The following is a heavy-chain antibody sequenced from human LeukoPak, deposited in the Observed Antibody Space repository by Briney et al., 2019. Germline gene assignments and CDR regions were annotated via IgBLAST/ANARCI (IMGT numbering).Heavy chain of an antibody. CDR2: IWSSGEYI. V-gene: IGHV3-21*05. CDR3: ARGTPDSSNHVDWFDP. J-gene: IGHJ5*02. Sequence: NPGGSLRLSCAGSGDSFSRHTMNWVRRAPGKGLEWISYIWSSGEYIYYADSVKGRFTISRDNSRTSLYLQMNSLRVEDTAIYYCARGTPDSSNHVDWFDPWGQGTLVTVSS. D-gene: IGHD4-11*01. CDR1: GDSFSRHT.